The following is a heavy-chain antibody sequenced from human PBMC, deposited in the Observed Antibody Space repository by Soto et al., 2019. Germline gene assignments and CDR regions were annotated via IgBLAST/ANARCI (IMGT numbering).Heavy chain of an antibody. CDR3: ARASGDFWSGPNPEYNWFDP. CDR2: ISYSGST. V-gene: IGHV4-39*07. CDR1: GGAISSSSYY. D-gene: IGHD3-3*01. Sequence: ASETLSLTCTVSGGAISSSSYYWAWIRQPPGKGLEWIGAISYSGSTYYNPSLESRVTISVDTSKNQFSLKLSSVTAADTAVYYCARASGDFWSGPNPEYNWFDPWGQGTLVTVSS. J-gene: IGHJ5*02.